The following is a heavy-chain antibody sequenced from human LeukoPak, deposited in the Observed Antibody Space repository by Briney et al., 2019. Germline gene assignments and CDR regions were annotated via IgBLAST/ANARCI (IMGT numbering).Heavy chain of an antibody. V-gene: IGHV3-30-3*01. D-gene: IGHD2-21*01. CDR1: GFTFSGYS. CDR2: ISYDGSNK. CDR3: ARAGSHSNYFDY. Sequence: HPGGSLRLSCAASGFTFSGYSMPWVRQAPGKGLEWVAVISYDGSNKYYADSVKGRFTISRDNSKNTLYLQMNSLRAEDTAVYYCARAGSHSNYFDYWGQGTLVTVSS. J-gene: IGHJ4*02.